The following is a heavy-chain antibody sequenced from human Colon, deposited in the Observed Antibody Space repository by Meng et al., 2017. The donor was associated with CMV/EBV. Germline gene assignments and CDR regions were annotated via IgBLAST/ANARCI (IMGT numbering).Heavy chain of an antibody. CDR3: AAQRRAGFDS. V-gene: IGHV3-53*01. CDR2: IYSGGST. CDR1: GFTVSSHY. D-gene: IGHD5-24*01. Sequence: VQLVESGGGLIQRGGSLRLSCTASGFTVSSHYMSWVRQAPGKGLEWVSVIYSGGSTYYADSVKGRFTISGDNAENTLYLQMDSLRVDDTAVYYCAAQRRAGFDSWGQGTLVTVSS. J-gene: IGHJ5*01.